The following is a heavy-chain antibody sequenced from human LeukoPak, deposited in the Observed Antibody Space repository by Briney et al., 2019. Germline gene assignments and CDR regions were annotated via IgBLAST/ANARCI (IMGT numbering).Heavy chain of an antibody. V-gene: IGHV3-21*01. Sequence: GGSLRLSCAASGFTFSSYAMSWVRQAPGKGLEWVSSISSDNGYIYYADSVKGRFTISRDNAKNSLFLQMDSLRAEDTAVYFCARVNYHLLVGWFDPWGQGTLVTVSS. CDR2: ISSDNGYI. D-gene: IGHD1-26*01. CDR3: ARVNYHLLVGWFDP. J-gene: IGHJ5*02. CDR1: GFTFSSYA.